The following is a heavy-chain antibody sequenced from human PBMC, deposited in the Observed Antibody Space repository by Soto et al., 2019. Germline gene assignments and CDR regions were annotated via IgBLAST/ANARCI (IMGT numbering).Heavy chain of an antibody. V-gene: IGHV3-30*18. CDR1: GFTFSSYG. J-gene: IGHJ4*02. D-gene: IGHD6-13*01. Sequence: GGSLRLSCTASGFTFSSYGMHWVRQAPGKGLEWVAAISYDGSYIYYVDSVKGRFTISRDNSRNTLYLQMNSLRAEDTAVYYCAKEFSSSWYYFDCWGQGTLVTVSS. CDR2: ISYDGSYI. CDR3: AKEFSSSWYYFDC.